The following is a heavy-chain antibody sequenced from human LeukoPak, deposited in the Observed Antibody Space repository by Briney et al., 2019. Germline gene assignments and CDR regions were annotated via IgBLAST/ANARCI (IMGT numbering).Heavy chain of an antibody. CDR1: GGSFSGYY. Sequence: SETLSLTCAVYGGSFSGYYWSWIRQPPGKELEWIGEINHSGSTNYNPSLESRVTISVDTSKNQFSLKLSSVTAADTAVYYCARGRYCSGGSCYVPDAFDIWGQGTMVTVSS. V-gene: IGHV4-34*01. CDR3: ARGRYCSGGSCYVPDAFDI. J-gene: IGHJ3*02. D-gene: IGHD2-15*01. CDR2: INHSGST.